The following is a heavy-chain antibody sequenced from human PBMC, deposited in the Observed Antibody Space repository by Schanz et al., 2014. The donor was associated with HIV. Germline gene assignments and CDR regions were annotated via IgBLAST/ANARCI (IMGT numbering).Heavy chain of an antibody. CDR1: GGTFSNYA. CDR3: ARAAFSSEYYYGMDV. V-gene: IGHV1-69*01. J-gene: IGHJ6*02. Sequence: QVQLVQSGAEVKKPGSSVNVSCKTSGGTFSNYAISWVRQAPGQGLEWMGGIIPVFGTTDYAQKFQGTVTITADESTSTAYMELSSLRSEDTAVYYCARAAFSSEYYYGMDVWGQGTTVTVSS. D-gene: IGHD3-3*02. CDR2: IIPVFGTT.